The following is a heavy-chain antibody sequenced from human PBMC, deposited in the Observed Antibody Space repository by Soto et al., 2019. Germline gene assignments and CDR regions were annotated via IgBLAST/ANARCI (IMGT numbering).Heavy chain of an antibody. CDR3: ARDNGQWLVSD. D-gene: IGHD6-19*01. CDR2: ISTYNGNT. CDR1: GYSFTSHD. Sequence: QVQLVQSGAEVKKPGASVKVSFKASGYSFTSHDISWVRKAPGQGLEWMGRISTYNGNTKYAQKLQGRVTMTTDTSASIAYMELRSLRSDDTAVYYCARDNGQWLVSDWGQGTLVTVSS. V-gene: IGHV1-18*01. J-gene: IGHJ1*01.